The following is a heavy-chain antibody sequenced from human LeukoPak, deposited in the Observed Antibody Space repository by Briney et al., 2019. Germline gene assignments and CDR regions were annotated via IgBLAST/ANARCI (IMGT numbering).Heavy chain of an antibody. V-gene: IGHV3-15*01. CDR3: TIDFSGGSG. J-gene: IGHJ4*02. CDR1: GFIVTDAW. D-gene: IGHD6-19*01. Sequence: PGGSLRLSCAASGFIVTDAWMHWVRQAPGKGLEWVGRIKSNTDGGTTDYAAPVKGRFTISRDDSKNTLFLQMNSLETEDTAVYCCTIDFSGGSGWGQGALVTVSS. CDR2: IKSNTDGGTT.